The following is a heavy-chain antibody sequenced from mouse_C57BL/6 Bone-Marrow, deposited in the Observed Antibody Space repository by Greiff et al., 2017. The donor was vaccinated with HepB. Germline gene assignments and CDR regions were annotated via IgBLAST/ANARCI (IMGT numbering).Heavy chain of an antibody. CDR3: ARRVTGTYAMDY. D-gene: IGHD4-1*01. CDR1: GFTFSDYG. CDR2: ISNLAYSI. J-gene: IGHJ4*01. Sequence: EVKLMESGGGLVQPGGSLKLSCAASGFTFSDYGMAWVRQAPRKGPEWVAFISNLAYSIYYADTVTGRFTISRENAKNTLYLEMSSLRSEDTAMYYCARRVTGTYAMDYWGQGTSVTVSS. V-gene: IGHV5-15*01.